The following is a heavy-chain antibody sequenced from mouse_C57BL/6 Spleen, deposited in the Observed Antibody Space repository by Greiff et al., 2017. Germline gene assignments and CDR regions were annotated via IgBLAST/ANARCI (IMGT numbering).Heavy chain of an antibody. CDR3: TTLCYGSSYRV. CDR2: IDPEDGDT. J-gene: IGHJ1*03. D-gene: IGHD1-1*01. CDR1: GFNIKDYY. V-gene: IGHV14-1*01. Sequence: VQLQQSGAELVRPGASVKLSCTASGFNIKDYYMHCVKQRPEQGLEWIGRIDPEDGDTEYAPKFQGKATMTADTSSNTAYLPLSSLTSEDTAVYYCTTLCYGSSYRVWGTGTTVTVSS.